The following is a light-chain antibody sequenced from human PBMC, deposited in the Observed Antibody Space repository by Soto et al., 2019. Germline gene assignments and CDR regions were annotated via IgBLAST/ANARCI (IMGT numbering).Light chain of an antibody. CDR2: AAS. V-gene: IGKV1-39*01. CDR1: QTISSW. CDR3: QQSYSTPSWT. J-gene: IGKJ1*01. Sequence: DIQMTQSPSTLSGSVGDRVTITGRASQTISSWLAWYQQKPGKAPKLLIYAASSLQSGVPSRFSGSGSGTDFTLTISSLQPEDFATYYCQQSYSTPSWTFGQGSKVDI.